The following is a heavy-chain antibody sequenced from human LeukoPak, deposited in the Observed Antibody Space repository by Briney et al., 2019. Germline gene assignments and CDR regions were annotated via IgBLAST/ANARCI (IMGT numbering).Heavy chain of an antibody. Sequence: SETLSLTCTVSGGSISSSSYYWGWIRQPPGKGLEWIGCIYYSGSNYYNPSLRGRVTIAVDTSKNQLSLKLSSVTTAATAVYYCASSFGETHDWFDPWGQGTLVTVSS. V-gene: IGHV4-39*01. CDR1: GGSISSSSYY. CDR3: ASSFGETHDWFDP. CDR2: IYYSGSN. J-gene: IGHJ5*02. D-gene: IGHD3-10*01.